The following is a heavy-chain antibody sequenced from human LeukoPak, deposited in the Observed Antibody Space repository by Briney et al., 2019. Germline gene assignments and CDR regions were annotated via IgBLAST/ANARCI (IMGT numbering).Heavy chain of an antibody. D-gene: IGHD3-22*01. V-gene: IGHV4-4*07. CDR3: AREALIEGFYYYMDV. Sequence: SETLSLNCTVSGDSISSFYWSWIRPPAGKGLEWFGRFYTSGSTNYNPSLKSRVTMSVETSKNQFSLKLSALTAADTAVYYCAREALIEGFYYYMDVWGKGTTVTVSS. J-gene: IGHJ6*03. CDR2: FYTSGST. CDR1: GDSISSFY.